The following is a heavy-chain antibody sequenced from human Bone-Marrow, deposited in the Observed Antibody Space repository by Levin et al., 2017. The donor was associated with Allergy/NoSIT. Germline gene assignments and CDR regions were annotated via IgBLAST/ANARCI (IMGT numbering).Heavy chain of an antibody. Sequence: GESLKISCKASGYKFIASYIHWVRQAPGQGLESMGWINPKNGEINYAQKFQGRVTMTSDTSITTAYMELTGLISDDSALYYCATLANQYDYWGQGTLLTVSS. J-gene: IGHJ4*02. CDR1: GYKFIASY. D-gene: IGHD1-14*01. CDR2: INPKNGEI. V-gene: IGHV1-2*02. CDR3: ATLANQYDY.